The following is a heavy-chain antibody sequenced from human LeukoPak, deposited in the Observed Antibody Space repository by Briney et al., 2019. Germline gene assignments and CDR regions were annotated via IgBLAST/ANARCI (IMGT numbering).Heavy chain of an antibody. D-gene: IGHD6-19*01. Sequence: GTSVKVSCKASGFTFTSSAVQWVRQARGQRLEWMGWSSAYNGNRNYAQNFQGRVTMTTDTSTSTAYMELRSLRSDDTAVYYCARDPGIVVAGGFPSALWGQGTLVIVSS. V-gene: IGHV1-18*01. CDR2: SSAYNGNR. CDR3: ARDPGIVVAGGFPSAL. J-gene: IGHJ4*02. CDR1: GFTFTSSA.